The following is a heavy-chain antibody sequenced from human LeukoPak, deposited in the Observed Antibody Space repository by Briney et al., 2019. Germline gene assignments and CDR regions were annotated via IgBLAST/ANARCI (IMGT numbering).Heavy chain of an antibody. CDR1: GYTFTSYG. CDR3: ARAGYSSGWYLSLGYYYYGMDV. V-gene: IGHV1-18*01. J-gene: IGHJ6*02. D-gene: IGHD6-19*01. CDR2: ISAYNGNT. Sequence: ASVKVSCKASGYTFTSYGISWVRQAPGQGLEWMGWISAYNGNTNYAQKFQGRVTMTRNTSISTAYMELSSLRSEDTAVYYCARAGYSSGWYLSLGYYYYGMDVWGQGTTVTVSS.